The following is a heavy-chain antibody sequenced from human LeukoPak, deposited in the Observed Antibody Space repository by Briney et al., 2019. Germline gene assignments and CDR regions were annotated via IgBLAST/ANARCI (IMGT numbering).Heavy chain of an antibody. D-gene: IGHD4-17*01. J-gene: IGHJ4*02. V-gene: IGHV1-2*02. Sequence: ASLKVSCEASGYTFTDYYIHWVRQAPGQGLEWMGWTSPKSGDTKCTQKFQGRVTMTRDTSISTAYMELHRLTFDDTAVYYCARDNYGTLDYWGQGTLVTVSS. CDR3: ARDNYGTLDY. CDR1: GYTFTDYY. CDR2: TSPKSGDT.